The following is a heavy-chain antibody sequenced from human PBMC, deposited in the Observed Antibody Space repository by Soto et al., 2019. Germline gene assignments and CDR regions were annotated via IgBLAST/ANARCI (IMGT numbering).Heavy chain of an antibody. CDR3: ATSFGSGSRAFGY. CDR1: GDTFNYYT. Sequence: QVQLVQSGTEVKKPGSSVKVSCKASGDTFNYYTINWERQAPGLGLEWMGRFNPILSFSNSALKFQGRVTLTADKSPSTAYMVLMSLRSEDTAICYCATSFGSGSRAFGYWGQGALVTVSS. D-gene: IGHD3-10*01. J-gene: IGHJ4*02. V-gene: IGHV1-69*02. CDR2: FNPILSFS.